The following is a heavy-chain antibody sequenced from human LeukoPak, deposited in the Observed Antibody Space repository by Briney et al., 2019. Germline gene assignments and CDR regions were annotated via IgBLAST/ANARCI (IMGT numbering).Heavy chain of an antibody. Sequence: PSETLSLTCTVSGGSISSHYWSWIRQPPGKGLEWIGCIYYSGSTNYNPSLKSRVTISVDTSRNQFSLKLSSVTAADTAVYYCARYGANFDYWGQGTLVTVSS. J-gene: IGHJ4*02. CDR1: GGSISSHY. CDR2: IYYSGST. D-gene: IGHD1-26*01. V-gene: IGHV4-59*11. CDR3: ARYGANFDY.